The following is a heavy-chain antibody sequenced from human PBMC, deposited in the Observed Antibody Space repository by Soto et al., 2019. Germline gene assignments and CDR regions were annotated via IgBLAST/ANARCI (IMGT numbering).Heavy chain of an antibody. CDR2: IRPKANSHTT. CDR1: GFTFSDYH. CDR3: ARGKNSFDF. V-gene: IGHV3-72*01. Sequence: PGGSLRLSCTTSGFTFSDYHMDWIRQGPGKGLEWVGLIRPKANSHTTEYAASAKGRFIISRDDSKNSLYLQLNSLTTEDTAVYYCARGKNSFDFWGQGALVTVSS. J-gene: IGHJ4*02.